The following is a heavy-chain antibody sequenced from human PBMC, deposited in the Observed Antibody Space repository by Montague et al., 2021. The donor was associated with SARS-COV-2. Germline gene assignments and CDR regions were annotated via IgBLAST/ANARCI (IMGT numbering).Heavy chain of an antibody. CDR3: AREPQVGAMDY. V-gene: IGHV4-34*01. D-gene: IGHD1-26*01. Sequence: SETLSLTCAVYGGSFSGYYWSWIRQPPGKGLEWIGEIYHSGSTNXNPSLKSRVTISVDTSKNQFSLRLSSVTAADTAVYYCAREPQVGAMDYWGQGTLVTVSS. CDR1: GGSFSGYY. CDR2: IYHSGST. J-gene: IGHJ4*02.